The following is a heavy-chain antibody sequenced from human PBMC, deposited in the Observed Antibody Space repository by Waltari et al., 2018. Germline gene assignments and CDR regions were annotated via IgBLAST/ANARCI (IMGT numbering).Heavy chain of an antibody. D-gene: IGHD6-19*01. CDR3: ATEPAPGAGINY. CDR1: GFTFGVNS. CDR2: ISASSAAI. J-gene: IGHJ4*02. Sequence: EVQLLESGGGLVQPGGSLRLSCSCSGFTFGVNSMQWIRQPPGKGLEWVSYISASSAAIYYADSVKGRFTISRDNAKNLLFLQMSNLGAEDMAVYYCATEPAPGAGINYWGQGILVTVSS. V-gene: IGHV3-48*01.